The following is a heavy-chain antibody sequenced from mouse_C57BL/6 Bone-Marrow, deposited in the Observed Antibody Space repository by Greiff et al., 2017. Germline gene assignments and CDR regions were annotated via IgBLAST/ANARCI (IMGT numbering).Heavy chain of an antibody. Sequence: QVQLQQPGAELVKPGASVKLSCKASGYTFTSYWMQWVKQRPGQGLEWIGEIDPSGSYTNYNQKFKGKATLTADTSSSTAYMQLSRLTSEDSAVYYGARGSFSTTVVATDAMDYWGQGTSVTVSS. CDR3: ARGSFSTTVVATDAMDY. D-gene: IGHD1-1*01. CDR2: IDPSGSYT. J-gene: IGHJ4*01. CDR1: GYTFTSYW. V-gene: IGHV1-50*01.